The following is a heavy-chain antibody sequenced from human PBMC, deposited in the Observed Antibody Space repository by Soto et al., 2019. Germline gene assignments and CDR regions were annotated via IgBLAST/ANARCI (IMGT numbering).Heavy chain of an antibody. CDR3: AREPCISTSCYNSEFDP. Sequence: GGGPRLSLATPGFPLSSYSMKLGPPGPGEGLEWVSYISSSSSTIYYADSVKGRFTISRDNAKNSLYLQMNSLRDEDTAVYYCAREPCISTSCYNSEFDPWGQGTLVTVSS. V-gene: IGHV3-48*02. CDR2: ISSSSSTI. D-gene: IGHD2-2*02. CDR1: GFPLSSYS. J-gene: IGHJ5*02.